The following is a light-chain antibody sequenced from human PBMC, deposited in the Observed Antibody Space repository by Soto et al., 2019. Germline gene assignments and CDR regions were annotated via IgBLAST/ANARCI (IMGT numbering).Light chain of an antibody. CDR3: QQYNSYSLT. CDR1: QSISSW. J-gene: IGKJ1*01. CDR2: KAS. V-gene: IGKV1-5*03. Sequence: DSQMTQSPSTLSASVGDRVTITCRASQSISSWLAWYQQKPGKAPKLLIYKASSLESGVPSRFSGSGSGTEFTLTISSLQPDDFAPYYCQQYNSYSLTFGQATKVDIK.